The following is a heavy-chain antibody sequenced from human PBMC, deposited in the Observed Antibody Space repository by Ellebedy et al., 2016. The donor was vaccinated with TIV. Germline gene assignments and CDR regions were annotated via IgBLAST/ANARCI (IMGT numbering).Heavy chain of an antibody. CDR3: ARQGYRGYSYGATYTPFDY. CDR1: GGSISSSSYY. Sequence: MPGGSLRLSCTVSGGSISSSSYYWGWIRQPPGKGLEWIGSIYYSGSTYYNPSLQSRVTISVDTSKNQFSLKLSSVTAADTAVYYCARQGYRGYSYGATYTPFDYWGQGTLVTVSS. D-gene: IGHD5-18*01. J-gene: IGHJ4*02. CDR2: IYYSGST. V-gene: IGHV4-39*01.